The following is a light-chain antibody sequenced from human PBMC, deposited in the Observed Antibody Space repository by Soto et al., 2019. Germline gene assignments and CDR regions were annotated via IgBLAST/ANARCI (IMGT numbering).Light chain of an antibody. V-gene: IGKV1-8*01. CDR2: AAS. Sequence: AIRVTQSPSSLSASPGDRVTITCRASQGISSYLAWYQQKPGKAPKLLIYAASTLQSGVPSRFSGSGSGTEFTLTIGSLQPADFATYYCLQHNSYPWTFGQGTKVDIK. CDR3: LQHNSYPWT. J-gene: IGKJ1*01. CDR1: QGISSY.